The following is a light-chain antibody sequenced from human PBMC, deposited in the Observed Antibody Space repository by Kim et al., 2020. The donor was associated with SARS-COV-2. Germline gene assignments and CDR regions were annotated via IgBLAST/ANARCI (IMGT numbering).Light chain of an antibody. J-gene: IGLJ2*01. CDR1: SSDVGSYNR. Sequence: QSALTQPPSVSRSPGQSVTISCTGTSSDVGSYNRVSWYQQPPGTAPKLMIYEVSNRPSGVPDRFSGSKSGNTASLTISGLQAEDEADYYCSSYTSSSTFGGVFGGGTQLTVL. CDR3: SSYTSSSTFGGV. CDR2: EVS. V-gene: IGLV2-18*02.